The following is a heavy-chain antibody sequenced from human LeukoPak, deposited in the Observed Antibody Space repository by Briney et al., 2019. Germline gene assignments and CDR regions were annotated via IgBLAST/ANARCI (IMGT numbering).Heavy chain of an antibody. CDR2: ISAYNGNT. CDR1: GYTFTSYG. V-gene: IGHV1-18*01. Sequence: ASVKVSCKASGYTFTSYGISWVRQAPGQGLEWMGWISAYNGNTNYAQKFQGRVTMTRDTSISTAYMELSRLRSDDTAVYYCARVMAVGGGGYNLRGSFDYWGQGTLVTVSS. J-gene: IGHJ4*02. D-gene: IGHD5-24*01. CDR3: ARVMAVGGGGYNLRGSFDY.